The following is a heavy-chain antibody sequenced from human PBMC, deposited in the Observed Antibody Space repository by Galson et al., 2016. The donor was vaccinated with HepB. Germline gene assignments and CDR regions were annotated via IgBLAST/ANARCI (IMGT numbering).Heavy chain of an antibody. Sequence: SLRLSCAAPGFTVSDYDMDWVRQAPGKGLEWVGRFENNANSHTILYAASVRGRFSISRDASKNSLDLEMNSLKTDDTAVYFCARRGTAGGLDLWGQGTMGAVSS. CDR2: FENNANSHTI. D-gene: IGHD1-7*01. V-gene: IGHV3-72*01. J-gene: IGHJ3*01. CDR3: ARRGTAGGLDL. CDR1: GFTVSDYD.